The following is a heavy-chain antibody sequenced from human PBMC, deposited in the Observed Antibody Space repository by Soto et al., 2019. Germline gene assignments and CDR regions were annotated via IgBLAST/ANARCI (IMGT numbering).Heavy chain of an antibody. D-gene: IGHD3-16*01. Sequence: EVQLVESGGGSVQPGGSLRLSCAASGFSFDDYAMHWVRQVPGKGLEWVSGISGNSGSKGYADSVKGRFTISRDNAKNSLYLQMNSLTDEDTAFYYCAKDVGEEYSGAYPLDVWGKGTPVTVSS. CDR1: GFSFDDYA. J-gene: IGHJ6*04. V-gene: IGHV3-9*01. CDR3: AKDVGEEYSGAYPLDV. CDR2: ISGNSGSK.